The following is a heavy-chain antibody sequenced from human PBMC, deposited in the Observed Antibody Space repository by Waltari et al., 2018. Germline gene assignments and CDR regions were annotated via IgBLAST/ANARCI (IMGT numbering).Heavy chain of an antibody. CDR3: ARGEAAAGLNWFDP. Sequence: QVQLVQSGAEVKKPGSSVKVSCKASGDTFINYAITWVRQAPGQGLEWMGGFCPMLGTANYEQKFQGRVTITANESTSTAYMELSSLRSEDTAVYYCARGEAAAGLNWFDPWGQGTLVTVSS. CDR2: FCPMLGTA. CDR1: GDTFINYA. V-gene: IGHV1-69*01. J-gene: IGHJ5*02. D-gene: IGHD6-13*01.